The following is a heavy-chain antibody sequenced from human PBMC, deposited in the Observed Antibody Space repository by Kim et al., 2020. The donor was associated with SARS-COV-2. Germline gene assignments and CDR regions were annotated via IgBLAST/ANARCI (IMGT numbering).Heavy chain of an antibody. D-gene: IGHD4-17*01. CDR1: GDSIGIYF. J-gene: IGHJ5*02. CDR2: IYYTGDY. V-gene: IGHV4-59*13. Sequence: SETLSLTCTVSGDSIGIYFWTWIRQAPGKGLEWIGYIYYTGDYSYNPSLKSRVTISVDTSKNQFSLNLNSVTAADTAVYYCARESHGGPLDLWCQGTLVTVSS. CDR3: ARESHGGPLDL.